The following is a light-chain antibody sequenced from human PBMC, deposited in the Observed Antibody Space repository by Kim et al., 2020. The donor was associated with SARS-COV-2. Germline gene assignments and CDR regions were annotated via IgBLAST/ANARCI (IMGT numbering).Light chain of an antibody. Sequence: DIQMTQSPSSLSASVGDRVTITCRASQGIITHLAWYQQKPGRVPQLLIYDASTLQSGVPSRFSGSGSGTDFTLTIDGLQPEDVATYYCQKYVSPPYTFGPGTKLEI. J-gene: IGKJ2*01. V-gene: IGKV1-27*01. CDR3: QKYVSPPYT. CDR1: QGIITH. CDR2: DAS.